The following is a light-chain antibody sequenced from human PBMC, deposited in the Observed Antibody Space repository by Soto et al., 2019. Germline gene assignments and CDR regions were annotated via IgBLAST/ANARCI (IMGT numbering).Light chain of an antibody. J-gene: IGKJ1*01. CDR1: QSVSSSY. CDR3: QQYGSSPPWT. V-gene: IGKV3-20*01. Sequence: EIVLTQSPGTLSLSPGERATLSCRASQSVSSSYLAWYQQKPGQAPRLLIYGASSRATGIPDRFSGSGSGTDFTLTISSLEPEDFAVSYCQQYGSSPPWTFGQGTKVEIK. CDR2: GAS.